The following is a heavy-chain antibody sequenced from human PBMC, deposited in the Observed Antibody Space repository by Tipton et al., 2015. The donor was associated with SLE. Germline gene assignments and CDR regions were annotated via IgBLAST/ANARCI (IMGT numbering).Heavy chain of an antibody. J-gene: IGHJ6*02. CDR1: GFTFSSYS. CDR3: AREVGTAYSYYSGMDV. V-gene: IGHV3-21*03. Sequence: SLRLSCAASGFTFSSYSMNWVRQAPGKGLEWVSSISSSSSYIYYADSVKGRFTISRDNAKNSLYLQMNSLRAEDTAVYYCAREVGTAYSYYSGMDVWGQGTTVPVSS. D-gene: IGHD1-7*01. CDR2: ISSSSSYI.